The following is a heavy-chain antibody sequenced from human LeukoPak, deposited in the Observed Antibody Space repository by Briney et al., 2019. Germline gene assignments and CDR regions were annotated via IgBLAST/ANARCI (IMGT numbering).Heavy chain of an antibody. V-gene: IGHV3-30*04. Sequence: GGSLRLSCAASGFTFSTYALHWVRQAPGKGLEWVAVISYGGSYKDYADSVKGRFTFSRDNSKNTLYLQMNSLRAEDTAVYYCARGARKGDDYGGFFDYWGQGTLVTVSS. D-gene: IGHD4-23*01. CDR1: GFTFSTYA. CDR2: ISYGGSYK. J-gene: IGHJ4*02. CDR3: ARGARKGDDYGGFFDY.